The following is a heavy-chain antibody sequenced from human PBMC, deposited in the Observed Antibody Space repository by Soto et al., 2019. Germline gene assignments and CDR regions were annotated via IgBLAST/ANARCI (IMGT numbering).Heavy chain of an antibody. J-gene: IGHJ5*02. CDR3: ARDRGSPRCSITSCYTASSWFDP. Sequence: QVQLVQSGAEVKKPGSSVKVSCKASGGTFSSYAISWVRQAPGQGLEWMGGIIPIFGTANYAQKFQGRVTSTADEYTSTAYMELSSLRSEDTAVYYCARDRGSPRCSITSCYTASSWFDPLGQGTLVTVSS. V-gene: IGHV1-69*01. CDR2: IIPIFGTA. CDR1: GGTFSSYA. D-gene: IGHD2-2*02.